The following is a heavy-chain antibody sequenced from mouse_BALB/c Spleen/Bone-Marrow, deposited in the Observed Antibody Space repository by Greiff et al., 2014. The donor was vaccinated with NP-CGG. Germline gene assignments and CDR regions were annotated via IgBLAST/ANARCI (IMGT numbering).Heavy chain of an antibody. V-gene: IGHV1S130*01. CDR3: ARSGFDY. D-gene: IGHD4-1*01. CDR1: GYTFTSSW. Sequence: VHLVESGSVLVRPGASVKLSCKASGYTFTSSWMHWAKQRPGQGLEWIGEIHPNSGNTNYNEKFKGKATLTVDTSSSTAYVDPSSLTSEDSAVYYCARSGFDYWGQGTTLTVSS. CDR2: IHPNSGNT. J-gene: IGHJ2*01.